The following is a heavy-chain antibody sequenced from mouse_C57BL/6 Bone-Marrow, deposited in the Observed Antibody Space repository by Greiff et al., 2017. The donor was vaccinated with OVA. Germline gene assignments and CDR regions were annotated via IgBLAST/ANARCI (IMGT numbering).Heavy chain of an antibody. J-gene: IGHJ2*01. CDR1: GYTFTNYW. V-gene: IGHV1-63*01. CDR3: ARGVYYFDY. CDR2: IYPGGGYT. Sequence: VKLMESGAELVRPGTSVKMSCKASGYTFTNYWIGWAKQRPGHGLEWIGDIYPGGGYTNYNEKFKGKATLTADKSSSTAYMQFSSLTSEDSAIYYCARGVYYFDYWGQGTTLTVSS.